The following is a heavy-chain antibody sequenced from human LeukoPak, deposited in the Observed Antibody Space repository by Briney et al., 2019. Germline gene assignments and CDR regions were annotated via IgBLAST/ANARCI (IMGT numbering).Heavy chain of an antibody. D-gene: IGHD3-10*01. J-gene: IGHJ6*02. CDR2: IIPIFGIA. V-gene: IGHV1-69*13. CDR1: GGTFSSYA. CDR3: ARDQGFGPTNYYYYGMDV. Sequence: SVKVSCKASGGTFSSYAISWVRQAPGQGLEWMGRIIPIFGIANYAQRFQGRVTITADESTSTAYMELSSLRSEDTAVYYCARDQGFGPTNYYYYGMDVWGQGTTVTVSS.